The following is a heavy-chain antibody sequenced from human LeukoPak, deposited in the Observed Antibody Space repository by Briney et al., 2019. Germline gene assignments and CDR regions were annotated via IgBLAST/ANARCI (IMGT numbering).Heavy chain of an antibody. D-gene: IGHD2-8*02. CDR2: INHSGST. V-gene: IGHV4-34*01. Sequence: SETLSLTCAVYGGSFSGYYWSWIRQPPGKGLEWIGEINHSGSTNYNPSLKSRVTISVDRSKNQFSLKLSSVTAADTAVYYCARGVAVSAWSNWFDPWGQGTLVTVFS. CDR3: ARGVAVSAWSNWFDP. CDR1: GGSFSGYY. J-gene: IGHJ5*02.